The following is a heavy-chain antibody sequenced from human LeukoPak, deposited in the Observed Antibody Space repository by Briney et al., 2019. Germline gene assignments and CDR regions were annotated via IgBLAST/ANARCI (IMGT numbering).Heavy chain of an antibody. V-gene: IGHV4-34*01. Sequence: SETLSLTCAVYGGSFSGYYWSWIRQPPGKGLEWIGEINHSGSTNYNPSLKSRVTISVDTSKNQFSLKLSSVTAADTAVYYCAIYSGSPYDAFDIWGQGTIVTVSS. J-gene: IGHJ3*02. D-gene: IGHD1-26*01. CDR2: INHSGST. CDR1: GGSFSGYY. CDR3: AIYSGSPYDAFDI.